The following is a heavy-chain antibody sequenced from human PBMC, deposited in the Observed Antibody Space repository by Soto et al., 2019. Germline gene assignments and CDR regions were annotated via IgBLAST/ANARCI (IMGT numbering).Heavy chain of an antibody. CDR2: VSGYNGNT. CDR3: ARPDEGGYSSNHHYYYALDV. Sequence: VQSGAEVKQPGASVRVSCKASGYTFTNYGISWVRQAPGQGLEWMGWVSGYNGNTNYAQKFQGRVTITADESTSTAYMELSSLGSDDTAVYYCARPDEGGYSSNHHYYYALDVWGQGTTVTV. J-gene: IGHJ6*02. V-gene: IGHV1-18*04. D-gene: IGHD3-22*01. CDR1: GYTFTNYG.